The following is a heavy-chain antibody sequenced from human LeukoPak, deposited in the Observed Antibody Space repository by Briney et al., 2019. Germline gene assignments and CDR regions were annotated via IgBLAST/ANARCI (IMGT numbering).Heavy chain of an antibody. J-gene: IGHJ4*02. Sequence: GGSLRLSCAASGFTFSIYSMNWVRQAPGKGLECVSSISGSGSFIYYADSVKGRFTISRDNAKNSLHLQMNSLRAEDTAIYYCASDYGGNSGTFDYWGQGTLVTVSS. CDR2: ISGSGSFI. D-gene: IGHD4-23*01. V-gene: IGHV3-21*01. CDR1: GFTFSIYS. CDR3: ASDYGGNSGTFDY.